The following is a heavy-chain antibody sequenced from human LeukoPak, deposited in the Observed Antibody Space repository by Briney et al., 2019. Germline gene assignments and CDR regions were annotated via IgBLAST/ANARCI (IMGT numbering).Heavy chain of an antibody. CDR2: IYSGGST. CDR3: ARGLRWFRPFDY. CDR1: EFTVSSNY. D-gene: IGHD4-23*01. V-gene: IGHV3-53*01. J-gene: IGHJ4*02. Sequence: GGSLRLSCAASEFTVSSNYMSWVRQAPGKGLEWVSVIYSGGSTYYADSIKGRFTISRDNSKNTLYLQMNSLGAEDTAIYYCARGLRWFRPFDYWGQGTLVTVSS.